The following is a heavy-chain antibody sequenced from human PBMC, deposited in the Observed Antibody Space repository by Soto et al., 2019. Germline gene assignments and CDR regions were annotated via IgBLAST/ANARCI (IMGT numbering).Heavy chain of an antibody. J-gene: IGHJ6*02. V-gene: IGHV6-1*01. D-gene: IGHD6-13*01. Sequence: SQTLSLTCAISGDSVSSNSAAWNWIRQSPSRGLEWLGRTYYRSKWYNDYAESVKSRITINPDTSKNQFSLQLNSVTPEDTFVYYCARGPRPAVAAAGRGYYYYYGMDVWGQGTTVTVSS. CDR2: TYYRSKWYN. CDR3: ARGPRPAVAAAGRGYYYYYGMDV. CDR1: GDSVSSNSAA.